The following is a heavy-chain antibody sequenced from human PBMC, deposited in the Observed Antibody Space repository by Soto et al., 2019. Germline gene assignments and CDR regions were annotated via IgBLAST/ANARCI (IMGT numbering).Heavy chain of an antibody. CDR2: ISNDGSKN. CDR1: GFTFSNYG. J-gene: IGHJ5*02. Sequence: GGSLRLSCAASGFTFSNYGMHWVRQAPGKGLERVAFISNDGSKNYYADSVKGRFTISRDNSKNTLYLQMNSLRAEDTAVYYCAKDLRMIVVVQDWFDPWGQGTLVTVSS. D-gene: IGHD3-22*01. CDR3: AKDLRMIVVVQDWFDP. V-gene: IGHV3-30*18.